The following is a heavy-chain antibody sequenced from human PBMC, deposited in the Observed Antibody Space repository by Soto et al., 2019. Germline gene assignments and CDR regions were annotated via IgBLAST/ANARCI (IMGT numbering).Heavy chain of an antibody. D-gene: IGHD3-10*01. J-gene: IGHJ4*02. V-gene: IGHV4-31*03. CDR2: IYYSGST. Sequence: QVQLQESGPGLVKPSQTLSLTCTVSGGSISSGGYYWRWIRQHPGKGLEWLGYIYYSGSTYYNPSLKSRVTRSGDTSKNQFSRKLSSVTAADTAVYYCETSHYGSGSHLPPRPFDYWGQGTLVTVSS. CDR3: ETSHYGSGSHLPPRPFDY. CDR1: GGSISSGGYY.